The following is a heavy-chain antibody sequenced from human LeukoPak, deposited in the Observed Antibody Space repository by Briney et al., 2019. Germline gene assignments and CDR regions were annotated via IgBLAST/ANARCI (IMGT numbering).Heavy chain of an antibody. V-gene: IGHV1-18*04. CDR3: ARVIRYSSGWYISYYYYMDV. Sequence: GASVKVSCKASGYTFTGYYMHWVRQAPGQGLEWMGWISAYNGNTNYAQKLQGRVTMTTDTSTSTAYMELRSLRSDDTAVYYCARVIRYSSGWYISYYYYMDVWGKGTTVTISS. CDR2: ISAYNGNT. CDR1: GYTFTGYY. D-gene: IGHD6-19*01. J-gene: IGHJ6*03.